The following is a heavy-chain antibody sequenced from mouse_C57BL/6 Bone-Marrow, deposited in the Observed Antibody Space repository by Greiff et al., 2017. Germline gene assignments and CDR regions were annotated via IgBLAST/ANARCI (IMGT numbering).Heavy chain of an antibody. CDR3: ARDDSWYCDV. Sequence: EVKLVESEGGLVQPGSSMKLSCTASGFTFSDYYMAWVRQVPEKGLEWVANINYDGSSTYYLDSLKSRFIISRDNAKNILYLQMSSLKSEDTATYYCARDDSWYCDVWGTGTTVTVSS. CDR2: INYDGSST. D-gene: IGHD2-4*01. V-gene: IGHV5-16*01. CDR1: GFTFSDYY. J-gene: IGHJ1*03.